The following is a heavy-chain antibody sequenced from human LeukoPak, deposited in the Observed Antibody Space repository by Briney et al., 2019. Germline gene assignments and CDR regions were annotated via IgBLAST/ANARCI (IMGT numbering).Heavy chain of an antibody. Sequence: PSETLSLTCSVSGVSISSYYWSWIRQPPGKGLEWIGYIFYSGSTNYNPALKSRVTISADTSKNQFSLKLSSVTAADTAVYYCARGGYIYGSPGNWFDPWGQGTLVTVSS. D-gene: IGHD5-18*01. J-gene: IGHJ5*02. CDR1: GVSISSYY. V-gene: IGHV4-59*01. CDR3: ARGGYIYGSPGNWFDP. CDR2: IFYSGST.